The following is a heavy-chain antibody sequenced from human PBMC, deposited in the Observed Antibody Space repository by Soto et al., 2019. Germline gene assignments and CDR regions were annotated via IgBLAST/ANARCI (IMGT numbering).Heavy chain of an antibody. CDR1: GFTFSSYA. D-gene: IGHD3-22*01. CDR3: AKAKARTYYYDSSGYYLGAPFDP. J-gene: IGHJ5*02. V-gene: IGHV3-23*04. Sequence: VQLVESGGGVVQPGRSLRLSCAASGFTFSSYAMSWVRQAPGKGLEWVSAISGSGGSTYYADSVKGRFTISRDNSKNTLYLQMNSLRAEDTAVYYCAKAKARTYYYDSSGYYLGAPFDPWGQGTLVTVSS. CDR2: ISGSGGST.